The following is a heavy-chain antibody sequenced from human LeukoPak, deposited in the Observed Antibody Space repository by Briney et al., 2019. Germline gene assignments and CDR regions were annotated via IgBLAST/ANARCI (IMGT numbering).Heavy chain of an antibody. Sequence: GLSLKLSCTASGFTFSGSTVHWVRQASGKGLEWDGRMRSKASSFVTTYTTSVQGRFTISRDDSKTTAYLQMNSLRTEDTALYYCTTDQFNSFDIWGRGTMVTVSS. J-gene: IGHJ3*02. CDR2: MRSKASSFVT. CDR1: GFTFSGST. D-gene: IGHD5-24*01. V-gene: IGHV3-73*01. CDR3: TTDQFNSFDI.